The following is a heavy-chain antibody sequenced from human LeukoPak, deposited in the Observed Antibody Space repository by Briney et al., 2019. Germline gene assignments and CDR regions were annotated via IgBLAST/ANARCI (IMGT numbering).Heavy chain of an antibody. J-gene: IGHJ4*02. Sequence: PGGSLTVSCAPSGFTVSSDYMTWVRQAPGKGLEWVSVTYPAGNTFYADSVKGRFTISRDNSKNTLFLQMNSLRVEDTAVYYCVIGSLWKLSHFDYWGQGTLVTVSS. V-gene: IGHV3-53*01. D-gene: IGHD3-3*01. CDR1: GFTVSSDY. CDR2: TYPAGNT. CDR3: VIGSLWKLSHFDY.